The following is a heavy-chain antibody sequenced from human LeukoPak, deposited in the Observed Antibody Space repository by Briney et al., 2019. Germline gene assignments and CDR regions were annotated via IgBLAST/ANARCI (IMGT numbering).Heavy chain of an antibody. CDR1: GYTFTSAA. V-gene: IGHV1-3*04. Sequence: ASVKVSCKASGYTFTSAAIHWVRQAPGQRLEWMGWINTAKGDINYSEMFRGRATIARDTSASTAYMELSSLRSEDTAVYYCARGLSTATTFYFDYWGQGTLVTVSS. D-gene: IGHD4-17*01. J-gene: IGHJ4*02. CDR2: INTAKGDI. CDR3: ARGLSTATTFYFDY.